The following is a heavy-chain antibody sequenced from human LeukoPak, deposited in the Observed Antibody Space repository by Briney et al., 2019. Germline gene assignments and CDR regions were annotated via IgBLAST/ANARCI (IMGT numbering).Heavy chain of an antibody. CDR1: GFAFGRYA. V-gene: IGHV3-33*06. Sequence: GGSLRLSCAASGFAFGRYAMHWVRQPPGKGLEWVAVISFDKTTKDYGDSVKGRFTISRDNSENKVYLQMNNVRVDDTAVYFCANEGPDFDYWGQGTLVTVSS. CDR3: ANEGPDFDY. CDR2: ISFDKTTK. J-gene: IGHJ4*02.